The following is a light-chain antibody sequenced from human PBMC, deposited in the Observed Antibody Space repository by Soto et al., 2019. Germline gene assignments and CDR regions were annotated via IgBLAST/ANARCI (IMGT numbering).Light chain of an antibody. V-gene: IGLV1-44*01. CDR3: AAWDDSLNAVV. J-gene: IGLJ2*01. CDR1: SSNIGTNP. Sequence: QSVLTQPPSASGTPGQRVTISCSGSSSNIGTNPVNWYQQLPGTAPKLLIYSNTQRPSGVPDRFSGSRSGTSASLAISGLQSEDEADYYCAAWDDSLNAVVFGGGTKLTVL. CDR2: SNT.